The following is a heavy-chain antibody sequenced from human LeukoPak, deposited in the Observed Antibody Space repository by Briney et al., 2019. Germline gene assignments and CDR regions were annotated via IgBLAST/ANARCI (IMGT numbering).Heavy chain of an antibody. J-gene: IGHJ4*02. CDR2: IYYSGST. V-gene: IGHV4-39*07. CDR1: GGSISSSSYY. D-gene: IGHD3-10*01. Sequence: SETLSLTCTVSGGSISSSSYYWGWIRQPPGKGLEWIGSIYYSGSTYYNPSLKSRVTISVDTSKNQFSLKLSSVTAADTAVYYCARVPRLWSPNYFDYWGQGTLVTVSS. CDR3: ARVPRLWSPNYFDY.